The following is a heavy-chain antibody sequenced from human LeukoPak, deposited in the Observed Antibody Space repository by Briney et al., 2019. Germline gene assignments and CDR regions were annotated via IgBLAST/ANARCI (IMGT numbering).Heavy chain of an antibody. V-gene: IGHV6-1*01. D-gene: IGHD1-26*01. CDR3: ARVGRSGTDYEY. CDR1: GDSVSINSAT. J-gene: IGHJ4*02. CDR2: TYYRSKWYN. Sequence: SPTLSLTCAISGDSVSINSATWDWIRQSPSRGLEWLGRTYYRSKWYNDYAVSVKRRITINPDTSKNQFSLHLNSVTPEDTAVYYCARVGRSGTDYEYWGQGTLVTVSS.